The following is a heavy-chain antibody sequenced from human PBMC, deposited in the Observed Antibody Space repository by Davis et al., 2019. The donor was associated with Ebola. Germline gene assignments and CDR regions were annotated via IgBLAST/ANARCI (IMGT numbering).Heavy chain of an antibody. Sequence: GGSLRLSCAASGFTFSSYEMNWVRQAPGKGLEWVSYISSSGSTIYYADSVKGRFTISRDNAKNSLYLQMNSLRAEDTAVYYCARDRGSIAAAGTYYYGMDVWGQGTTVTVSS. CDR1: GFTFSSYE. D-gene: IGHD6-13*01. CDR2: ISSSGSTI. J-gene: IGHJ6*02. V-gene: IGHV3-48*03. CDR3: ARDRGSIAAAGTYYYGMDV.